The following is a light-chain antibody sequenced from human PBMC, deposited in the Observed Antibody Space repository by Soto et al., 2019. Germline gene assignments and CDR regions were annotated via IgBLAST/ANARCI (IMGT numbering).Light chain of an antibody. V-gene: IGKV1-5*03. Sequence: DIQMTQSPSTLSASVGDRITITCRASQNINDWLAWYQQKPGNAPKLLVYKASGLESEVPSRFSGSGFGTEFTLTISSLQPDDFATYFCQQYQTYSWTFGQGTKVEAK. CDR3: QQYQTYSWT. CDR2: KAS. CDR1: QNINDW. J-gene: IGKJ1*01.